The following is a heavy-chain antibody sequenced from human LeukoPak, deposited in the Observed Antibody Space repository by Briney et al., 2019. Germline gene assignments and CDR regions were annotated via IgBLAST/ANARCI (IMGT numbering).Heavy chain of an antibody. J-gene: IGHJ4*02. D-gene: IGHD6-13*01. V-gene: IGHV3-30*02. Sequence: GGSLRLSCAASGFTFSSYGMHWVRQAPGKGLEWVAFIRYDGSNKYYADSVKGRFTISRDNSKNTLYLQMNSLRAEDTAVYYCASDAGSWYPRGYFDYWGQGTLVTVSS. CDR2: IRYDGSNK. CDR3: ASDAGSWYPRGYFDY. CDR1: GFTFSSYG.